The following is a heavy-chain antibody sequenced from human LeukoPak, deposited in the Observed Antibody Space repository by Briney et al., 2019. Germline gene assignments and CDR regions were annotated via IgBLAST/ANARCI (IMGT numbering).Heavy chain of an antibody. CDR3: ARTKRYYDYVWGSYREDAFDI. J-gene: IGHJ3*02. Sequence: ASVKVSCKASGYTFTSYGISWVRQAPGQGLEWMGWISAYNGNTNYAQKLQGRVTMTTDTSTSTAYMELRSLRSDDTAVYYCARTKRYYDYVWGSYREDAFDIWGQGTMVTVSS. D-gene: IGHD3-16*02. V-gene: IGHV1-18*01. CDR2: ISAYNGNT. CDR1: GYTFTSYG.